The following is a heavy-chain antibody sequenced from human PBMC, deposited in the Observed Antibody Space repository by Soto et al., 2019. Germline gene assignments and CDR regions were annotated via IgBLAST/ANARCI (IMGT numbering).Heavy chain of an antibody. D-gene: IGHD4-4*01. Sequence: EVQLLESGGGLVQRGESLRLSRVASGFTFNKYAMTWVRQAPGKGLEWVSSISGSSSTTYYAHSVKGRFTISGDNSKNTVYLHMNTLTTEDTAVYCCALTRNDNSNDAVGYWGQVTLVT. V-gene: IGHV3-23*01. CDR1: GFTFNKYA. CDR2: ISGSSSTT. CDR3: ALTRNDNSNDAVGY. J-gene: IGHJ4*01.